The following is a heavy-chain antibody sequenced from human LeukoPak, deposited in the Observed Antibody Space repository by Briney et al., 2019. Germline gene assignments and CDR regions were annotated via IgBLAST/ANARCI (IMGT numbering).Heavy chain of an antibody. D-gene: IGHD6-19*01. CDR3: ATEDSSGWYPRWFDP. Sequence: SETLSLTCGVNGGSFSGYYWSWIRQPPGKGLEWIGEINHSGSTNYNPSLKSRVTISVDTSKNQFSLKLSSVTAADTAVYYCATEDSSGWYPRWFDPWGQGTLVTVSS. CDR1: GGSFSGYY. CDR2: INHSGST. V-gene: IGHV4-34*01. J-gene: IGHJ5*02.